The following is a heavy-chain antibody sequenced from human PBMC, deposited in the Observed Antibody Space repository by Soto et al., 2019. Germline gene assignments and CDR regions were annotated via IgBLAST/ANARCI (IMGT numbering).Heavy chain of an antibody. CDR1: GGSISSGGYY. CDR3: ASRALEWLDYFDY. Sequence: SETLSLTCTVSGGSISSGGYYWSWIRQPPGKGLEWIGSIYYSGSTYYNPSLKSRVTISVDTSKNQFSLKLSSVTAADTAVYYCASRALEWLDYFDYWGRGTLVTVSS. V-gene: IGHV4-39*01. J-gene: IGHJ4*02. D-gene: IGHD3-3*01. CDR2: IYYSGST.